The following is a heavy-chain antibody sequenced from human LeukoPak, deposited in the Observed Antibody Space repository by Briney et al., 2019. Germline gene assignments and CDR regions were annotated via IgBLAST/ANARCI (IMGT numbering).Heavy chain of an antibody. J-gene: IGHJ6*03. CDR2: IIPIFGTA. D-gene: IGHD6-6*01. Sequence: SVKVSCKASGGTFSSYTISWVRQAPGQGLEWMGGIIPIFGTANYAQKFQGRVTITTDESTSTAYMELSSLRSEDTAVYYCARGRSISSYMDVWGKGTTVTVSS. V-gene: IGHV1-69*05. CDR3: ARGRSISSYMDV. CDR1: GGTFSSYT.